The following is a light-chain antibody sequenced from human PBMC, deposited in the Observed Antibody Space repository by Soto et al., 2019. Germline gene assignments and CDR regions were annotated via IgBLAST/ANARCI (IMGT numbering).Light chain of an antibody. CDR3: QQYGSSPKT. CDR1: QSVSSSY. Sequence: EIVLTQSPGTLSLSPGERATLSCRASQSVSSSYLAWYQQKPGQAPRLLIYGASSRATGIPDRFSGSVSGTDGTLTISRLQQEDGSVYDRQQYGSSPKTFGQGTKVDIK. CDR2: GAS. J-gene: IGKJ1*01. V-gene: IGKV3-20*01.